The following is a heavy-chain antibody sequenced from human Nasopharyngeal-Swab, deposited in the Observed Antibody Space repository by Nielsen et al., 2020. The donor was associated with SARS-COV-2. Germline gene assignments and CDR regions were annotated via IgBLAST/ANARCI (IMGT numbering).Heavy chain of an antibody. CDR1: GGSFSGYY. J-gene: IGHJ3*02. Sequence: SETLSLTCAVYGGSFSGYYWSCIRQPPGKGLEWIGEINHSGSTNYNPSPKSRVTISVDTSKNQFSLKLSSVTAADTAVYYCARDYYDILTGYYRIDAFDIWGQGTMVTVSS. D-gene: IGHD3-9*01. CDR3: ARDYYDILTGYYRIDAFDI. CDR2: INHSGST. V-gene: IGHV4-34*01.